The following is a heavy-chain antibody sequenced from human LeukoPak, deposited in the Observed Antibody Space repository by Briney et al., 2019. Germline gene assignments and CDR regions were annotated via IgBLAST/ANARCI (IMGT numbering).Heavy chain of an antibody. CDR3: ARGFGFISYALDI. CDR2: IYHSGST. CDR1: GYSISSGYY. D-gene: IGHD3-10*01. V-gene: IGHV4-38-2*02. J-gene: IGHJ3*02. Sequence: MPSETLSLTCTVSGYSISSGYYWGWIRQPPGKGLEWIGSIYHSGSTYYNPSLKSRVTISVDTSKNQFSLKLSSVTAADTAVYYCARGFGFISYALDIWGQGTMVTVSS.